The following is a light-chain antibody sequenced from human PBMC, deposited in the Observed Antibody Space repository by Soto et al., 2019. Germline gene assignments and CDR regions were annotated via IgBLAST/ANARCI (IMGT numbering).Light chain of an antibody. Sequence: PSPQPLTQRERATLSCRASQNIRFNLAWYQQKPGQAPRLLIYGASSRATGIPDRFSGSGSGTDFTLTISSLQPEDVATYYCQKYNSATRTFGQGTKVDI. J-gene: IGKJ1*01. V-gene: IGKV3D-15*01. CDR2: GAS. CDR3: QKYNSATRT. CDR1: QNIRFN.